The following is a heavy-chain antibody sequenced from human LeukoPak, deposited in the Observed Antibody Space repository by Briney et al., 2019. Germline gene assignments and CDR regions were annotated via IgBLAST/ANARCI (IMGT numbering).Heavy chain of an antibody. V-gene: IGHV3-23*01. Sequence: ETLPLTCTVSGGSITGYHWSWLRQPPGKGLEWVSGLSGSGANIYYADSVTGRSAISRDNSKNTLYLQMNSLRAEDTAVYYCAKDPQAAAGQTTYYYYGMDVWGQGTTVTVSS. D-gene: IGHD6-13*01. CDR2: LSGSGANI. CDR3: AKDPQAAAGQTTYYYYGMDV. J-gene: IGHJ6*02. CDR1: GGSITGYH.